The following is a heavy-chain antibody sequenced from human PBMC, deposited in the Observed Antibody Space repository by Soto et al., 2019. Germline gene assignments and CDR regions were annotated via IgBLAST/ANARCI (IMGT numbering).Heavy chain of an antibody. Sequence: EVRLLESGGGLVQPGGSLRLSCEASGFTFSNYGMDWVRQAPGKGLEWISFISGAGDTTYYADSVKGRFIISRDNSKTTLYLQRNSLRAEDTAIYYCAKSVTQSNVWRAYRHKTHFDYWGQGALVTVTS. CDR3: AKSVTQSNVWRAYRHKTHFDY. CDR2: ISGAGDTT. J-gene: IGHJ4*02. D-gene: IGHD3-16*02. CDR1: GFTFSNYG. V-gene: IGHV3-23*01.